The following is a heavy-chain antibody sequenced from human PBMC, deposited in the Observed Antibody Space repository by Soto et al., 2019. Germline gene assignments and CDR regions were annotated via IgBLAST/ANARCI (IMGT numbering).Heavy chain of an antibody. CDR1: GGTFSSYT. CDR2: IIPILGIA. D-gene: IGHD2-2*01. J-gene: IGHJ4*02. Sequence: GASVKVSCKASGGTFSSYTISCVRQAPGQGLEWMGRIIPILGIANYAQKFQGRVTITADKSTSTAYMELSSLRSEDTAVYYCARGPGFRYCSSTSCYKSDYWGQGTLVTVSS. CDR3: ARGPGFRYCSSTSCYKSDY. V-gene: IGHV1-69*02.